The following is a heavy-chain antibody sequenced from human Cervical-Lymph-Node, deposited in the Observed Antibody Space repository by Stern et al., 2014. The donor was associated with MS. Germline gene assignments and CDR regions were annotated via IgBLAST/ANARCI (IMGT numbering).Heavy chain of an antibody. CDR1: GFTFSHYS. Sequence: EVQLVESGGGLVTPGESLRLSCDASGFTFSHYSINWVRQAPGKGLEWISSISNNSTHTYDADSVEGRFPISRDSAKDSVSLHMVSLRAEDTAVYYCARARVGDYARSPHLDSWGQGTLVTVSS. CDR2: ISNNSTHT. D-gene: IGHD4-17*01. CDR3: ARARVGDYARSPHLDS. J-gene: IGHJ4*02. V-gene: IGHV3-21*01.